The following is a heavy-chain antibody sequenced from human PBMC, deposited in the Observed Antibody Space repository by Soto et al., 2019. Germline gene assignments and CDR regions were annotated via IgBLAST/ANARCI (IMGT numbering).Heavy chain of an antibody. CDR1: GASITYSSYY. Sequence: PSETLSLTCTVSGASITYSSYYWAWVRQPPGKGLEWIGYVYYSGSTNYNPSLKSRVTISVDTSKNQFSLKLTSVTAADTAMYYCARGGRSAYYYYMGVWGKGTTVTVSS. CDR2: VYYSGST. D-gene: IGHD3-16*01. CDR3: ARGGRSAYYYYMGV. V-gene: IGHV4-61*05. J-gene: IGHJ6*03.